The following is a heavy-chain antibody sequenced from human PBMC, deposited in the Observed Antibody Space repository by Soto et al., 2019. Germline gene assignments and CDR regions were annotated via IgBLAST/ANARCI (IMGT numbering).Heavy chain of an antibody. J-gene: IGHJ4*02. D-gene: IGHD4-17*01. V-gene: IGHV4-61*01. CDR1: GGSVSSGSYY. Sequence: SEYLSVTFKASGGSVSSGSYYWSVIWQPPGKGLEWIGYICYSGSTNYNHSLKSRVTISVDTSKNQFSLKLSSVTAPDTAVYYCASYGDYGVVSDYWGQGTMLRVSS. CDR2: ICYSGST. CDR3: ASYGDYGVVSDY.